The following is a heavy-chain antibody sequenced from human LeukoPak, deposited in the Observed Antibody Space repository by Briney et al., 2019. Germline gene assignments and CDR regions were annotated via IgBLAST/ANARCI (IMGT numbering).Heavy chain of an antibody. J-gene: IGHJ6*03. CDR2: LYHPDST. V-gene: IGHV4-39*01. Sequence: SETLSHTCTVSGGSMSSGSYYWVWIRQPPGKGLEWIGSLYHPDSTYYNPSLKSRVTMSVDTSRNQFSLKLSFVTAADTAVYYCARQYDSYFYYYLDLWGTGTTVTVSS. CDR1: GGSMSSGSYY. CDR3: ARQYDSYFYYYLDL.